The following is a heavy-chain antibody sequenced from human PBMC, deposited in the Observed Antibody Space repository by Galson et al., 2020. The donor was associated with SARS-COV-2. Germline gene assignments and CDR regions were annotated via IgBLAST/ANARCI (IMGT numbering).Heavy chain of an antibody. CDR1: GYTFTGYY. J-gene: IGHJ3*02. Sequence: GESLKISCNASGYTFTGYYMHWVRQAPGQGLEWMGRINPNSGGTNYAQKFQGRVTMTRDTSISTAYMELSRLRSDDTVVYYCARQSGGYDFWSGYSGAFDIWGQGTMVTVSS. CDR3: ARQSGGYDFWSGYSGAFDI. D-gene: IGHD3-3*01. V-gene: IGHV1-2*05. CDR2: INPNSGGT.